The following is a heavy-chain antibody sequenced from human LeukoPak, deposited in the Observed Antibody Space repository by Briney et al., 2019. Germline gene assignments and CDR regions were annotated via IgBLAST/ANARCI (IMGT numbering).Heavy chain of an antibody. J-gene: IGHJ4*02. V-gene: IGHV4-61*02. D-gene: IGHD1-1*01. Sequence: PSQTLSLTCTVSGGSISSGSYYWSWIRQPAGKGLKWIGRIYTSGSTNYNPSLKSRVTISVDTSKNQFSLKLSSVTAADTAVYYCARGVEGNWNPPLFDYWGQGTLVTVSS. CDR1: GGSISSGSYY. CDR3: ARGVEGNWNPPLFDY. CDR2: IYTSGST.